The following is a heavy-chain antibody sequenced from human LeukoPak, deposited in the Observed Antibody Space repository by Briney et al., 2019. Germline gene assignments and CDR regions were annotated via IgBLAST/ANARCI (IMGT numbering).Heavy chain of an antibody. V-gene: IGHV3-11*04. CDR3: ARRGCSSGYYYVCAFDI. D-gene: IGHD3-22*01. CDR2: SSSGSTI. Sequence: SSSGSTIYYADSVKGRFTISRDNAKNSLYLQMNSLRAEDTAVYYCARRGCSSGYYYVCAFDIWGQGTMVTVSS. J-gene: IGHJ3*02.